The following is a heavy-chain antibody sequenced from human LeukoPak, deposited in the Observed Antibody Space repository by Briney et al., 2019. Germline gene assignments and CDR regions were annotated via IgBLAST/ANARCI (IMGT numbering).Heavy chain of an antibody. CDR3: ARVVPFDY. CDR1: GFTFSSYA. J-gene: IGHJ4*02. CDR2: ISGSGGST. V-gene: IGHV3-23*01. Sequence: GGSLRLSCAASGFTFSSYAMSWVRQAPGKVLEWVSAISGSGGSTYYADSVKGRFTISRDNAKNSLYLQMDSLGAEDTSVYYCARVVPFDYWGQGTLVTVSS.